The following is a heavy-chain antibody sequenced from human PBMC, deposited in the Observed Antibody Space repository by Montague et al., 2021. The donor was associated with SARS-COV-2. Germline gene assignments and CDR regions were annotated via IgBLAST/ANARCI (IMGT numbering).Heavy chain of an antibody. J-gene: IGHJ4*02. Sequence: SETLSLTCTVSGGSISSSSYYWGWIRQPPGKGLEWMGSIYYSGSTYYNPPLKSRVTISVDTSKNQFSLKLSAVTAADTAVYYCARHPRGYYDYVWGSPSYYLDYWGQGTLVTVSS. D-gene: IGHD3-16*01. CDR2: IYYSGST. CDR1: GGSISSSSYY. V-gene: IGHV4-39*01. CDR3: ARHPRGYYDYVWGSPSYYLDY.